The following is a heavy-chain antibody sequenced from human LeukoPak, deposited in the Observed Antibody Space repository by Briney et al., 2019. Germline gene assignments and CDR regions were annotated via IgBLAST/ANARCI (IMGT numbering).Heavy chain of an antibody. Sequence: PSETLSLTCTVSGGSISSGDYYWSWIRQPPGKGLEWIGYIYYSGSTYYNPSLKSRVTISIDTSKDQFSLKLSSVTAADTAVYYCASGYSYGKRYFDLWGRGTLVTVSS. CDR2: IYYSGST. V-gene: IGHV4-30-4*01. D-gene: IGHD5-18*01. CDR3: ASGYSYGKRYFDL. J-gene: IGHJ2*01. CDR1: GGSISSGDYY.